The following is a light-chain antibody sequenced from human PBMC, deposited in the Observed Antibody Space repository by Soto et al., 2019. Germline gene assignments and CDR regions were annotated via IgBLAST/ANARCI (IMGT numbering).Light chain of an antibody. Sequence: QSALTQPASVSGSPGQSITISCTGTSSDVGGYNYVSWYQQHPGKAPKLMIYDVSNRPSGVSNRFSGSKSGNTASLTISGLQAEDEADYYYSSYTSSSTYVVFAGGTKLTVL. CDR1: SSDVGGYNY. V-gene: IGLV2-14*01. J-gene: IGLJ2*01. CDR2: DVS. CDR3: SSYTSSSTYVV.